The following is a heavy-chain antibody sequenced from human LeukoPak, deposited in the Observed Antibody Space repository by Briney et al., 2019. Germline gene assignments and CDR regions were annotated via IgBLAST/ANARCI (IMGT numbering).Heavy chain of an antibody. D-gene: IGHD3-22*01. CDR1: GYIFTSNG. Sequence: ASVKVSCKASGYIFTSNGINWLPQAPGQGLEWMGWISPYNGNTKYAQKFQGRVTMSTDTSTSTAYMELRSLRSDATAVYYCARDSSGFRTGPATFDPWGQGTLVTVSS. J-gene: IGHJ5*02. CDR2: ISPYNGNT. CDR3: ARDSSGFRTGPATFDP. V-gene: IGHV1-18*01.